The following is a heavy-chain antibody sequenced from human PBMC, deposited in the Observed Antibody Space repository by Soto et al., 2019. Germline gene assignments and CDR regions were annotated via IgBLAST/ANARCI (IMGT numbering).Heavy chain of an antibody. V-gene: IGHV4-59*01. CDR3: ARRDSALNYYYYYGMDV. CDR1: GGSISSYY. CDR2: IYYSGST. Sequence: QVQLQESGPGLVKPSETLSLTCTVSGGSISSYYWSWIRQPPGKGLEWIGYIYYSGSTNYNPSLKSRVTISVDTSKTQFSLKLSSVTAADTAVYYCARRDSALNYYYYYGMDVWGQGTTVTVSS. J-gene: IGHJ6*02.